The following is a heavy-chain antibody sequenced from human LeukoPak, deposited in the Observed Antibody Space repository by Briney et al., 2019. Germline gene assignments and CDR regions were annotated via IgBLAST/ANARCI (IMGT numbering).Heavy chain of an antibody. Sequence: SVTVSCKASGGTFSSYAISWVRQAPGQGLDGMGGIIPICGTANYAQKFQGRVTITEDESTSTAYMELSSLRSEDTAVYYCARPHGDSYCGGDCYYYWGQGTLVTVSS. CDR3: ARPHGDSYCGGDCYYY. V-gene: IGHV1-69*13. CDR2: IIPICGTA. CDR1: GGTFSSYA. D-gene: IGHD2-21*01. J-gene: IGHJ4*02.